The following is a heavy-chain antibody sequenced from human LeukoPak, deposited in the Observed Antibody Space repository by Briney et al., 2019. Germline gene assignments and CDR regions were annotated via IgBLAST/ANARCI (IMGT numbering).Heavy chain of an antibody. J-gene: IGHJ6*04. CDR1: GGSFRGFY. Sequence: SETLSLTCAVYGGSFRGFYWSWIRQPPGKGLEWIGEINHSGSTNYNPSLKSRVTISVDTSKNQFSLKLSSVTAADTAVYYCARGLRLVRGAHNGMDVWGKGTTVTVSS. D-gene: IGHD3-10*01. CDR3: ARGLRLVRGAHNGMDV. CDR2: INHSGST. V-gene: IGHV4-34*01.